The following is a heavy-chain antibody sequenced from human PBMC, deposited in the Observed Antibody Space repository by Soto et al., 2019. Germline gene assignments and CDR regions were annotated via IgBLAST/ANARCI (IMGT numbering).Heavy chain of an antibody. CDR1: GFTFTSSA. J-gene: IGHJ4*02. V-gene: IGHV1-58*01. CDR3: AADPPRYCSSTSCPPDY. CDR2: IVVGSGNT. D-gene: IGHD2-2*01. Sequence: QMQLVQSGPEVKKPGTSVKVSCKASGFTFTSSAVQWVRQARGQRLEWIGWIVVGSGNTNYAQKFHERVTMTRDMSTRTAYMELSSLRSEDTAVYYCAADPPRYCSSTSCPPDYWGQGTLVTVSS.